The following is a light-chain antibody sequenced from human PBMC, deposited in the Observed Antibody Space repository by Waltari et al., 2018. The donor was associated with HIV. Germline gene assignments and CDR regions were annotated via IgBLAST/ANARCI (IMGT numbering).Light chain of an antibody. CDR2: YDS. Sequence: YVLSQPPSVSQAPGQTATLTRGGERLGSRPVHWYQQKPGQAPVLVIYYDSERPSGIPARFSGSNSGDTATLTINRVEDEDEADYYCQVWDSISNEGVFGGGTRLTVL. CDR3: QVWDSISNEGV. J-gene: IGLJ3*02. V-gene: IGLV3-21*04. CDR1: RLGSRP.